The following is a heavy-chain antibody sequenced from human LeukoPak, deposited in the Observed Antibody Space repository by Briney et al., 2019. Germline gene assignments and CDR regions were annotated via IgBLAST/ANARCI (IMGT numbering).Heavy chain of an antibody. CDR3: VRSGGDLDAFHV. D-gene: IGHD2-21*02. V-gene: IGHV4-30-2*01. CDR2: IYPRGSA. Sequence: SETLSLTCVVSGDSISSAGFSWSWLRQPPGKGLEWIGYIYPRGSAYYNPSLKSRVTILVDMSNNQFSLKLNSVTAADTAVYYCVRSGGDLDAFHVWGQGTMVTVSS. J-gene: IGHJ3*01. CDR1: GDSISSAGFS.